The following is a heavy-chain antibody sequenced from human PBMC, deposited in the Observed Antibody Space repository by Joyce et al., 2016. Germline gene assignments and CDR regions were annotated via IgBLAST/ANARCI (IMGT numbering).Heavy chain of an antibody. CDR3: AKEEDIVVVPAASSY. J-gene: IGHJ4*02. CDR1: GFTFTSYA. D-gene: IGHD2-2*01. Sequence: EVQLLESGGGLVQPGGSLRLSCAASGFTFTSYAMTGVRQAPGKGLEWVSGISGSGDSPHYAESVKGRFTISRDNSKNTLYLQMNSLRAEDTAVYYCAKEEDIVVVPAASSYWGQGTLVTVSS. V-gene: IGHV3-23*01. CDR2: ISGSGDSP.